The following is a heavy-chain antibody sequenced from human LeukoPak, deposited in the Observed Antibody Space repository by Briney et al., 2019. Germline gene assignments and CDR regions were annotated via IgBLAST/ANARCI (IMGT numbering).Heavy chain of an antibody. CDR3: ARDYFGDSSNYYYHDAFDI. CDR1: GYTFTSYY. V-gene: IGHV1-46*01. J-gene: IGHJ3*02. Sequence: ASVKVSCKASGYTFTSYYMHWVRQAPGQGLEWMGIINPSGGSTSYAQKFQGRVTMTRDMSTSTVYMELSSLRSDDTAVYYCARDYFGDSSNYYYHDAFDIWGQGTMVTVSS. CDR2: INPSGGST. D-gene: IGHD3-22*01.